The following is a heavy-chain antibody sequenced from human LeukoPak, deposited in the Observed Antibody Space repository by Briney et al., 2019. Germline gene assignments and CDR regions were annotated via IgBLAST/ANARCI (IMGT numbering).Heavy chain of an antibody. CDR3: VKLPLWFGVQWLDL. CDR2: ISGSGGST. D-gene: IGHD3-10*01. J-gene: IGHJ5*02. CDR1: GFTFGSFA. V-gene: IGHV3-23*01. Sequence: GGSLSLSCAASGFTFGSFAMSWVRQAQGKGLEWVSTISGSGGSTYYADSVKGRFTNSRDNSKNTLYLQMNSRRAEDTVVYYCVKLPLWFGVQWLDLWGQGTLVSVSS.